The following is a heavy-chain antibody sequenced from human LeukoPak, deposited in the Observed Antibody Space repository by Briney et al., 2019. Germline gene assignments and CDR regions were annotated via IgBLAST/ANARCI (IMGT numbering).Heavy chain of an antibody. J-gene: IGHJ3*02. CDR2: ISWNSGSI. V-gene: IGHV3-9*01. CDR3: AKDIMSYGDYSDAFDI. Sequence: GGSLRLSCAASGFTFDDYAMHWVRQAPGKGLEWVSGISWNSGSIGYADSVKGRFTISRDNAKNSPYLQMNSLRAEDTALYYCAKDIMSYGDYSDAFDIWGQGTMVTVSS. D-gene: IGHD4-17*01. CDR1: GFTFDDYA.